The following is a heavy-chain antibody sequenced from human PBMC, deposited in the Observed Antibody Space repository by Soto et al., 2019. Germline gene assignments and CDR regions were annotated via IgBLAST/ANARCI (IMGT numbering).Heavy chain of an antibody. CDR3: ARDGGRDFWSGYTDYYYYGMDV. V-gene: IGHV3-21*01. D-gene: IGHD3-3*01. CDR2: ISSSSSYI. Sequence: GGSLRLSCAASGFTFSSYSMNWVRQAPGKGLEWVSSISSSSSYIDYADSVKGRFTISRDNAKNSLYLQMNSLRAEDTAVYYCARDGGRDFWSGYTDYYYYGMDVWGQGTTVTVSS. CDR1: GFTFSSYS. J-gene: IGHJ6*02.